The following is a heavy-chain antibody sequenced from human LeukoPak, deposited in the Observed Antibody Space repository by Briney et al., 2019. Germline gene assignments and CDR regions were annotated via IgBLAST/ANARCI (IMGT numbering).Heavy chain of an antibody. Sequence: KPSETLSLTCTVSGGSISSSSYYWGWIRQPPGKGLEWIGSIYYSGSTYYNPSLKSRVTISVDTSKNQFSLKLSSVTAADTAVYYCARYPPLRKYYGMDVWGQGTTVTVSS. CDR3: ARYPPLRKYYGMDV. CDR2: IYYSGST. J-gene: IGHJ6*02. CDR1: GGSISSSSYY. V-gene: IGHV4-39*01. D-gene: IGHD4-17*01.